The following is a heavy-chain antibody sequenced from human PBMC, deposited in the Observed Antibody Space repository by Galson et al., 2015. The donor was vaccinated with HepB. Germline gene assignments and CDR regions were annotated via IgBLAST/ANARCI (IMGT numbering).Heavy chain of an antibody. Sequence: SLRLSCAASGFTLSGYWMHWVRQAPGKGLVWVSRISEDGTITNFADSVKDRFTISRDNAKLFLQMDSLRGEDTAVYYCGRRSSSSGSWYFDLWGRGTLVTVSS. D-gene: IGHD6-6*01. CDR1: GFTLSGYW. V-gene: IGHV3-74*01. CDR3: GRRSSSSGSWYFDL. CDR2: ISEDGTIT. J-gene: IGHJ2*01.